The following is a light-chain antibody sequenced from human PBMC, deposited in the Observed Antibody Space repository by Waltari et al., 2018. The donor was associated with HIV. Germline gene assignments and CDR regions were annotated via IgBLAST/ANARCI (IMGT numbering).Light chain of an antibody. CDR2: WAS. Sequence: DIVMTQSPDSLAVSLGERASINCKSSQRVLYSSNNKKYVTWYQQKPGQPPRLLIYWASTRESGVPDRLSGSGSGTDFTLTISSLQAEDVAVYYCQQYYSIPPLTFGGGTKVESK. V-gene: IGKV4-1*01. CDR1: QRVLYSSNNKKY. J-gene: IGKJ4*01. CDR3: QQYYSIPPLT.